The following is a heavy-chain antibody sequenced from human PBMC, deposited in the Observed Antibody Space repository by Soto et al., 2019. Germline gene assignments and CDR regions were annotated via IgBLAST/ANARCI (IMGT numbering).Heavy chain of an antibody. CDR2: MFHSGST. CDR1: GYFISSGYY. J-gene: IGHJ5*02. D-gene: IGHD2-2*01. V-gene: IGHV4-38-2*02. CDR3: ARGHIVVVPTVGWFDP. Sequence: SETLSVTCTVSGYFISSGYYWGWIRQPPGKGLEWIGSMFHSGSTHYNPSLKSRVTMSVDTSKNQFSLRLSSVTASDTAVYYCARGHIVVVPTVGWFDPWGQGTLVTVSS.